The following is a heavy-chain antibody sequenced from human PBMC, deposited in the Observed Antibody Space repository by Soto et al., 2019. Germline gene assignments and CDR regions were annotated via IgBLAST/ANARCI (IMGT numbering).Heavy chain of an antibody. CDR1: GFTFSDHY. Sequence: EVQLVDSGGGLVQPGGSLRLSCVASGFTFSDHYMDWVRQAPGKGLEWVARSRNKANSYSTEYAASVKGRFTISRDVSENSLYLPMNSLKTEDTAVYYCVRGAYGSWRMDVWGQGTSVTVSS. J-gene: IGHJ6*02. CDR2: SRNKANSYST. V-gene: IGHV3-72*01. D-gene: IGHD3-10*01. CDR3: VRGAYGSWRMDV.